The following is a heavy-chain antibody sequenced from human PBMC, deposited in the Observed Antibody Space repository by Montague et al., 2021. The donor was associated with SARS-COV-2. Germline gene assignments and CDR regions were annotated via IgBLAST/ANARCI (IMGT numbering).Heavy chain of an antibody. CDR1: GFLFSNFA. D-gene: IGHD1-7*01. V-gene: IGHV3-30*04. CDR2: ISYDGSNK. J-gene: IGHJ3*02. CDR3: ATELELSAFDI. Sequence: SLRLSCAASGFLFSNFAFHWVRQAPGKGLEWVAVISYDGSNKYYVDSVKGRFTIPRDNSKNTLYLQMNSLRAEDTAVYYCATELELSAFDIWGQGTMVTVSS.